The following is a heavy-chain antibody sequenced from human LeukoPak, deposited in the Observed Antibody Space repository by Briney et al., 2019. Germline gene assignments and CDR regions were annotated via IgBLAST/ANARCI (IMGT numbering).Heavy chain of an antibody. D-gene: IGHD6-13*01. J-gene: IGHJ4*02. CDR3: ARDTTARFSSWYGY. CDR1: GYTFTSYG. V-gene: IGHV1-18*01. CDR2: ISAYNGNT. Sequence: ASVKVSCTASGYTFTSYGICWVRRAPGQGLEWMGWISAYNGNTNYAQKLQGRVTMTTDTSTSTAYMALRSLRSDDTAVYYCARDTTARFSSWYGYWGQGTLVTVSS.